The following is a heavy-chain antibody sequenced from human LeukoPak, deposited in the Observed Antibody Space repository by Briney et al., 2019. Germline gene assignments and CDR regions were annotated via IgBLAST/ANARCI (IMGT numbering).Heavy chain of an antibody. D-gene: IGHD6-19*01. Sequence: PSETLSLTCAVYGGSFSGYYWSWIRQPPGKGLEWIGEINHSGSTNYNPSLKSRVTISVDTSKNQFSLKPSSVTAADTAVYYCAVTISSGWSFDYWGQGTLVTVSS. CDR1: GGSFSGYY. CDR2: INHSGST. V-gene: IGHV4-34*01. CDR3: AVTISSGWSFDY. J-gene: IGHJ4*02.